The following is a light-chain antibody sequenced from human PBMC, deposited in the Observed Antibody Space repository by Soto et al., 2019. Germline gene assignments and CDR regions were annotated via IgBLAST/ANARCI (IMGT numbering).Light chain of an antibody. CDR2: EVS. J-gene: IGLJ1*01. CDR3: NSYTGSSTYV. V-gene: IGLV2-18*02. CDR1: SSAVGSYNR. Sequence: SLLNQPPSLSRAPGQAVAISFPGTSSAVGSYNRVSWYQQPPGAAPKLMIYEVSNRPSGVPDRFSGSKSGNTASLTISGLQAEDEADYYCNSYTGSSTYVFGTGTKVTVL.